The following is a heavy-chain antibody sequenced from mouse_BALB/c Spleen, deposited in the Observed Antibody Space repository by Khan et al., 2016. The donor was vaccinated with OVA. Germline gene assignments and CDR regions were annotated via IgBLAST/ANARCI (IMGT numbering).Heavy chain of an antibody. V-gene: IGHV1-4*01. CDR2: INPSNAYT. D-gene: IGHD1-1*01. Sequence: QVQLQQSGAELARPGASVKMSCKASGYTFTSYSMHWIKQRPGQGLEWIGNINPSNAYTNYNQKFKDTATLTADKSSSPAYMQLSSLTSADSAVKYCARDFHYYGSRGALDYWGQGVSVTVSS. CDR1: GYTFTSYS. J-gene: IGHJ4*01. CDR3: ARDFHYYGSRGALDY.